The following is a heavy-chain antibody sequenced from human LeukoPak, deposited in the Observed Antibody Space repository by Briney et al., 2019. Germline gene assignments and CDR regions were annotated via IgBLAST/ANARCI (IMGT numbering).Heavy chain of an antibody. J-gene: IGHJ4*02. V-gene: IGHV4-4*07. CDR2: IYTSGST. D-gene: IGHD3-10*01. CDR3: ARASGSGRPYYFDY. Sequence: PSETLSLTCTVSGGSISSYYWSWIRQPAGKGLEWIGRIYTSGSTNYNPSLKSRVTTSVDTSKNQFSLKLSSVTAADTAVYYCARASGSGRPYYFDYWGQGTLVTVSS. CDR1: GGSISSYY.